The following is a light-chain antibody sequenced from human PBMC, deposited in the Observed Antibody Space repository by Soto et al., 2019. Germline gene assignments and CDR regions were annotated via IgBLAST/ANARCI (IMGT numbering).Light chain of an antibody. V-gene: IGKV3-20*01. CDR1: QSVSSSY. CDR3: QQYGSSPPWT. J-gene: IGKJ1*01. Sequence: EIELTHPPGTMSLSPGERATLSCRASQSVSSSYLAWYQQKPGQAPRLLIYGASSRATGIPDRFSGSGSGTDFTLTISRLEPVDFAVYYCQQYGSSPPWTFGQGTRWIS. CDR2: GAS.